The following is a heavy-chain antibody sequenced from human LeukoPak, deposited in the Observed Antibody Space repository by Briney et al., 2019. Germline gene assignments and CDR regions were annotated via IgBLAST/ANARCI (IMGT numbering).Heavy chain of an antibody. CDR3: ARVRGYCSSTSCYSCSWFDP. D-gene: IGHD2-2*01. V-gene: IGHV4-61*02. Sequence: PSQTLSLTCTVSGDSISSTSYHWSWIRQPAGQGLEWIGRIYTSGSSDYNPSLKSRVTISVDTSKNQFSLKLSSVTAADTAVYYCARVRGYCSSTSCYSCSWFDPWGQGTLVTVSS. J-gene: IGHJ5*02. CDR2: IYTSGSS. CDR1: GDSISSTSYH.